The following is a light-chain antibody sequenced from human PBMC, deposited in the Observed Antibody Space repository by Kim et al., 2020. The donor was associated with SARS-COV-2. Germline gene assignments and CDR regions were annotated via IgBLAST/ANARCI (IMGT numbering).Light chain of an antibody. CDR3: NSRDSSGNHVL. CDR1: SLRTYH. J-gene: IGLJ2*01. Sequence: SSELTQDPAVSVALGQTVRITCQGDSLRTYHASWYQQKPGQAPLLVIYAKTNRPSGIPDRFSGSSSANTASLTITGTQAEDEADYYCNSRDSSGNHVLFG. V-gene: IGLV3-19*01. CDR2: AKT.